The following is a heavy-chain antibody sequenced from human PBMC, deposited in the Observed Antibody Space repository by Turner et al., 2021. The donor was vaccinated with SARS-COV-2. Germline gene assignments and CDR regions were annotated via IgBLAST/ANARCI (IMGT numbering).Heavy chain of an antibody. J-gene: IGHJ4*02. V-gene: IGHV3-7*01. Sequence: EVQLVESGGGLVQPGGSLRLSCEASGFTFSSYWMNWVRQTPGMGLEWMANIKQDGSEKNYVDSVKGRFTISRDNSKNSLYLQMNSMSAEYTAIYYWAGCRGWTSDYCGQGTLVTVSS. CDR1: GFTFSSYW. CDR2: IKQDGSEK. D-gene: IGHD6-19*01. CDR3: AGCRGWTSDY.